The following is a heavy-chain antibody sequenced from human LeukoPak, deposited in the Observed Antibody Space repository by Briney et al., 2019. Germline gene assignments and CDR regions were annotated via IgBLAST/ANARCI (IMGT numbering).Heavy chain of an antibody. CDR2: ISGSGDDT. J-gene: IGHJ4*02. Sequence: GGSQRLSCAASGFNFIGYTMSWVRQAPGKGLEWVSAISGSGDDTYYADSAKSRFTISRDNSKNTLLLQMNSLRLGDTAVYYCANDRALAPFDYWGQGTLVTVSS. CDR1: GFNFIGYT. V-gene: IGHV3-23*01. CDR3: ANDRALAPFDY.